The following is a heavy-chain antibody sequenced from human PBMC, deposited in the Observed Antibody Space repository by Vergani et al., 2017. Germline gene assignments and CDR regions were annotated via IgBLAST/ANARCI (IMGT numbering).Heavy chain of an antibody. J-gene: IGHJ3*02. Sequence: EVQLVESGGGLVKPGRSLRLSCTASGFTFGDYAMSWFRQAPGKGLEWVGFIRSKAYGGTTKYAAYVKGRFTISRDDSKINTYLEMNSLKLEDTAVYYCTRDWKYYGSGSYYPDAFDIWSQGTMVTVSS. CDR2: IRSKAYGGTT. D-gene: IGHD3-10*01. CDR1: GFTFGDYA. V-gene: IGHV3-49*05. CDR3: TRDWKYYGSGSYYPDAFDI.